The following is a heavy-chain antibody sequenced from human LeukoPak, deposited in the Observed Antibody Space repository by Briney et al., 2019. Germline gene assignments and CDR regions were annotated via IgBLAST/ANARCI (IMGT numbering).Heavy chain of an antibody. CDR2: INPSGGST. CDR1: GYTFTSYY. D-gene: IGHD1-26*01. CDR3: ARDGEGGASDY. V-gene: IGHV1-46*01. Sequence: ASVKVSCKASGYTFTSYYMHWVRQAPGQELEWMGIINPSGGSTSYAQNFQGRVTMARDMSTSTVYMELSSLRSEDTAVYYCARDGEGGASDYWGQGTLVTVSS. J-gene: IGHJ4*02.